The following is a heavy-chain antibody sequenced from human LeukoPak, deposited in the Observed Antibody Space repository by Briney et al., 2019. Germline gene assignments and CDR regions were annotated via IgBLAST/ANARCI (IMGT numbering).Heavy chain of an antibody. CDR3: ARAGGYSSSWYQYYFDY. Sequence: GGSLRLSCAASGFTFSSYWMSWVRQAPGKGLEWVGNIKQDGSEKYYVDSVKGRFTISRDNAKNSLYLQMNSLRAEDTAVYYCARAGGYSSSWYQYYFDYWGQGTLVTVSS. V-gene: IGHV3-7*01. CDR1: GFTFSSYW. D-gene: IGHD6-13*01. J-gene: IGHJ4*02. CDR2: IKQDGSEK.